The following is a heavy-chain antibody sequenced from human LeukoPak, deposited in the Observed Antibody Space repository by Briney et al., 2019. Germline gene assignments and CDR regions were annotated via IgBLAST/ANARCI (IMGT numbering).Heavy chain of an antibody. V-gene: IGHV4-39*01. D-gene: IGHD3-3*01. CDR3: ASHTIFGVVILYYFDY. CDR2: INYSGTT. Sequence: SETLFLTCTVSGGSINSSSYYWGWIRQPPGKGLEWIGSINYSGTTYYNPSLKSRVTISIDTSKNQFSLKLSSVTAADTAVFYCASHTIFGVVILYYFDYWGQGSLVTVSS. CDR1: GGSINSSSYY. J-gene: IGHJ4*02.